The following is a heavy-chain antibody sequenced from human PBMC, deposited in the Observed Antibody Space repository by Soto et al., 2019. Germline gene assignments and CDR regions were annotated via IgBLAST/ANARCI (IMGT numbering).Heavy chain of an antibody. CDR3: ARGGEYCSGGSCLFDY. CDR2: INAGNGNT. CDR1: GYTFTSYA. D-gene: IGHD2-15*01. V-gene: IGHV1-3*01. Sequence: GASVKVSCKASGYTFTSYAMHWVRQAPGQRLEWMGWINAGNGNTKYSQKFQGRVTITRDTSASTAYMELSSLRSEDTAVYYCARGGEYCSGGSCLFDYWGQGTLVTVSS. J-gene: IGHJ4*02.